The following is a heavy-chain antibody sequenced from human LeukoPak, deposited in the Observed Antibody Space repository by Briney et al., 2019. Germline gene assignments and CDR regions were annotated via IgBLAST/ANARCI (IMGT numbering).Heavy chain of an antibody. D-gene: IGHD1-26*01. CDR2: IYSDGST. J-gene: IGHJ4*02. CDR1: GSTVSSNY. Sequence: PGGSLRLSCAASGSTVSSNYMTWVRQAPGKGLEWVSIIYSDGSTSYADSVKGRFTISRDNSKNTLYLQMNSLRAEDTAVYYCARDVVGATYFDWGQGTLVTVSS. CDR3: ARDVVGATYFD. V-gene: IGHV3-53*01.